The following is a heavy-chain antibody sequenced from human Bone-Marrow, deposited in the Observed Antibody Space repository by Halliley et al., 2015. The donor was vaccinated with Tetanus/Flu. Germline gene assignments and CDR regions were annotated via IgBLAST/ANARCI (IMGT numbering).Heavy chain of an antibody. J-gene: IGHJ4*02. CDR1: GFTVTTYW. D-gene: IGHD3-10*02. CDR3: VRDMFGPHDY. V-gene: IGHV3-74*01. CDR2: INEDGGTI. Sequence: SLRLSCAASGFTVTTYWMHWVRQVPGKGLVWVSRINEDGGTITYADSVKGRFTISRDSAKNTLYLQMNSLRAEDTAVYYCVRDMFGPHDYWGQGPLVSVSS.